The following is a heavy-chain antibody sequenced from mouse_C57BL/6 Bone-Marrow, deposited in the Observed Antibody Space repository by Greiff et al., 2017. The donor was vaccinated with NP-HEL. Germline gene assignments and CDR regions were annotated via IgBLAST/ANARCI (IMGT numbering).Heavy chain of an antibody. CDR2: ISYDGSN. CDR1: GYSITSGYY. V-gene: IGHV3-6*01. Sequence: EVKLQESGPGLVKPSQSLSLTCSVTGYSITSGYYWNWIRQFPGNKLEWMGYISYDGSNNYNPSLKNRISITRDTSKNQFFLKLNSVTTEDTATYYCARDNYSPWFAYWGQGTLVTVSA. J-gene: IGHJ3*01. D-gene: IGHD2-12*01. CDR3: ARDNYSPWFAY.